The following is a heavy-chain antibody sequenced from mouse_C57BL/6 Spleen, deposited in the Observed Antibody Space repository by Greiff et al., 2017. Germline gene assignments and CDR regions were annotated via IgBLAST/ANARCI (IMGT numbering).Heavy chain of an antibody. D-gene: IGHD3-2*02. Sequence: EVQLQQSGPELVKPGASVKISCKASGYTFTDYYMNWVKQSHGKSLEWIGDINPNNGGTSYNQKFKGKATLTVDKSSSTAYMELRSLTSEDSAVYYCAREVDSSGYEFAYWGQGTLVTVSA. J-gene: IGHJ3*01. CDR1: GYTFTDYY. CDR3: AREVDSSGYEFAY. V-gene: IGHV1-26*01. CDR2: INPNNGGT.